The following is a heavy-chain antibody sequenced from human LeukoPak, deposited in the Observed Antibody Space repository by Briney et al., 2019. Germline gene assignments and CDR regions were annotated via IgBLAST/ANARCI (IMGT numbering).Heavy chain of an antibody. Sequence: PSETLSLTCTVSGGSITGYYWSWIRQPPGKGLEWIGNFYHRWSTISNPSLKTRVTLSVDPSKNQFSLKLNSVTAADTAVYYCATFFWSGSKRLDYWGQGTVVTVSS. V-gene: IGHV4-59*08. J-gene: IGHJ4*02. D-gene: IGHD3-3*01. CDR2: FYHRWST. CDR1: GGSITGYY. CDR3: ATFFWSGSKRLDY.